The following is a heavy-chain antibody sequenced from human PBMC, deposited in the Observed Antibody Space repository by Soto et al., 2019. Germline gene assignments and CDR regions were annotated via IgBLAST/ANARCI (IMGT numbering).Heavy chain of an antibody. D-gene: IGHD6-19*01. J-gene: IGHJ4*02. CDR2: TYYRSKRAN. CDR3: AGDGGVAGNGFDH. Sequence: PSQTLSLTCAISGDSLSRNTATWNWIRQSPSRGLEWLGRTYYRSKRANEYAVSMKSRITINPDTSKNQFSLQLNSVSPEDTAVYYCAGDGGVAGNGFDHWGQGTLVTVSS. CDR1: GDSLSRNTAT. V-gene: IGHV6-1*01.